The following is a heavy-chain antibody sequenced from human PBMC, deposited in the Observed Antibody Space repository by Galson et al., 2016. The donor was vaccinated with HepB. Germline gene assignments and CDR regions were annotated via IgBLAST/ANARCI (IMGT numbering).Heavy chain of an antibody. CDR1: GFSFSTYG. D-gene: IGHD3-22*01. CDR3: AKVRYYDDGTGHSYFTSYYYYNYNLDV. V-gene: IGHV3-30*18. J-gene: IGHJ6*02. CDR2: ISYDGSNK. Sequence: SLRLSCAASGFSFSTYGMHWVRQAPGKGLEWVAVISYDGSNKFYADSVKGRFAISRNNSKNTLSPQMNSLRAEDTAVYYCAKVRYYDDGTGHSYFTSYYYYNYNLDVWGQGTTVTVSS.